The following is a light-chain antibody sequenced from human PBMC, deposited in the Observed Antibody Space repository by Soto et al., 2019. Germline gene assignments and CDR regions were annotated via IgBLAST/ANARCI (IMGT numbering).Light chain of an antibody. CDR2: DAS. CDR3: PQRNNWPPS. CDR1: QRVSSD. V-gene: IGKV3-11*01. J-gene: IGKJ4*01. Sequence: EIVLTQYPATLSLSPGEIATLSCRASQRVSSDLAWYQQKPGQAPRLLIYDASNRATGIPARFSGSGSGPDFTLTTSGLEPEEFAVYFCPQRNNWPPSFGGGTKVEI.